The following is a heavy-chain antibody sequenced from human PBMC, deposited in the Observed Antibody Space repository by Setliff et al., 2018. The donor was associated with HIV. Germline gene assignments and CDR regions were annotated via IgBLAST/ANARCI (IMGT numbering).Heavy chain of an antibody. CDR1: GGSITSGNYF. Sequence: PSETLSLTCTVSGGSITSGNYFWSWIRQPAGKGLEWIGHMYTDGSTNYNPSLKSRVIISLDTSKNHLSLKLSSVTAADTAVYYCARVRPRLGYCSGGSCYSNYYYGMDVWGQGTTVTVSS. J-gene: IGHJ6*02. CDR2: MYTDGST. V-gene: IGHV4-61*09. D-gene: IGHD2-15*01. CDR3: ARVRPRLGYCSGGSCYSNYYYGMDV.